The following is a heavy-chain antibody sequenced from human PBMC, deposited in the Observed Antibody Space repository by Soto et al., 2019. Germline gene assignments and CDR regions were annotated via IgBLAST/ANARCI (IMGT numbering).Heavy chain of an antibody. Sequence: QVQLVQSGAEVKKPGASVKVSCKASGYTFTSYDINWVRQATGQGLEWMGWMNPNRTNTGYAQKFQGRVTVTGNTSISTAYMELSSLRSEDTAVYYCARGNLLAATGPQTYYYYGMDVWGQGTTVTVSS. CDR1: GYTFTSYD. D-gene: IGHD6-13*01. V-gene: IGHV1-8*01. CDR3: ARGNLLAATGPQTYYYYGMDV. J-gene: IGHJ6*02. CDR2: MNPNRTNT.